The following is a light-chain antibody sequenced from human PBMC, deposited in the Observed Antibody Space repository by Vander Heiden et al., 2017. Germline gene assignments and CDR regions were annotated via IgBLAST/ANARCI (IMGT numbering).Light chain of an antibody. CDR2: DDN. CDR3: QVWDGCSDLLVV. CDR1: DMESKS. Sequence: SYVPTQPPSVSVAPGQTASIICGGRDMESKSGQWYQQRPGQAPLLVVYDDNDRPSGIPERFSGSNSGNMATLIITGVEAGDVGDYFCQVWDGCSDLLVVFGGGTKLTVL. J-gene: IGLJ2*01. V-gene: IGLV3-21*02.